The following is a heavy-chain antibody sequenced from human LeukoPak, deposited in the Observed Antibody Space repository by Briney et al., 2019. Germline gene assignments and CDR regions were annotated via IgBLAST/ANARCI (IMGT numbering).Heavy chain of an antibody. CDR1: GFTLSSYR. J-gene: IGHJ6*03. CDR2: ISGSGGRS. D-gene: IGHD2-15*01. V-gene: IGHV3-23*01. Sequence: GSSLRLSCAAAGFTLSSYRMSWGREAPGERLEWASAISGSGGRSYYADSVRGRFTITGDNSNTTLYLQMNSLRAEDTAVYYCAKAGPSSEVVVAAIAPWYYYYMDVWGKGTTVTVSS. CDR3: AKAGPSSEVVVAAIAPWYYYYMDV.